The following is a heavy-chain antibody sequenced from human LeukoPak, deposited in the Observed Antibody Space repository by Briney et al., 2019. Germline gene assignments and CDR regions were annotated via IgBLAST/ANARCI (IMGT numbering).Heavy chain of an antibody. V-gene: IGHV3-21*04. CDR3: ARVLSAAVDY. D-gene: IGHD6-13*01. J-gene: IGHJ4*02. Sequence: GGSLRLSCAASGFTFSSYSMNWVRQAPGKGLEWVSSISSSSSNIYYADSVKGRFAVSRDNAKNEMYLQMNSLRAEDTAVYYCARVLSAAVDYWGQGTLVTVSS. CDR2: ISSSSSNI. CDR1: GFTFSSYS.